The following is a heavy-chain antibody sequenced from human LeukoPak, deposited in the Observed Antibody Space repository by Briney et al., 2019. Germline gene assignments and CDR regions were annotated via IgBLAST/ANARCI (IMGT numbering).Heavy chain of an antibody. Sequence: GESGRISCQGSGYTFTSYWITWVRQMPGKGLEWMGRIDPRDSFTNYSPSFQGHVTISTDKSITTAYLQWSSLKASDTAMYYCARLPSREQPWFDPWGQGTLVTVSS. CDR3: ARLPSREQPWFDP. V-gene: IGHV5-10-1*01. J-gene: IGHJ5*02. CDR2: IDPRDSFT. D-gene: IGHD1-26*01. CDR1: GYTFTSYW.